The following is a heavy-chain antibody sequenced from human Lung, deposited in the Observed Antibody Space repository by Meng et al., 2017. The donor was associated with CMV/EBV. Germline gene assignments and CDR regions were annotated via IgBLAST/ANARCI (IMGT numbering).Heavy chain of an antibody. CDR2: INPNSGDT. D-gene: IGHD3-9*01. CDR3: ARESGLTVAHPSAFDI. J-gene: IGHJ3*02. V-gene: IGHV1-2*02. Sequence: ASVXVSXQASGYTFTGYYMYWVRQAPGHGLEWMGWINPNSGDTNYAQKFQDRVTMTSDTSISTAYMDLARLSSDDTAVYYCARESGLTVAHPSAFDIWGHGXVVTVSS. CDR1: GYTFTGYY.